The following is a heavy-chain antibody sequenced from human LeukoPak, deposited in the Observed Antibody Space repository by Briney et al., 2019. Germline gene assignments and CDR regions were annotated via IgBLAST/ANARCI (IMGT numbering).Heavy chain of an antibody. CDR1: GYTFTSYD. J-gene: IGHJ4*02. D-gene: IGHD3-3*01. Sequence: ASVKVSCKASGYTFTSYDINWVRQATGQGLEWMGWMNPNSGNTGYAQKFQGRVTMTRNTSISTAYMELSSLRSEDTAVYYCARSPYDFWSGCYPIDYWGQGTLVTVSS. CDR3: ARSPYDFWSGCYPIDY. V-gene: IGHV1-8*01. CDR2: MNPNSGNT.